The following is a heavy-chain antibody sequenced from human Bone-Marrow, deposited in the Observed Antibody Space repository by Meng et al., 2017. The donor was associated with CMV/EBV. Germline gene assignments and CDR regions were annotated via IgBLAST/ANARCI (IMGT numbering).Heavy chain of an antibody. CDR3: ARDPLVNRGAFDI. Sequence: GSLRLSCAASGFTFSSYSMNWVRQAPGKGLEWVSYISSSSSTIYYADSVKGRFTISRDNAKNSLYLQMNSLRAEDTAVYYCARDPLVNRGAFDIWGQGTMVTVSS. D-gene: IGHD2/OR15-2a*01. CDR2: ISSSSSTI. J-gene: IGHJ3*02. CDR1: GFTFSSYS. V-gene: IGHV3-48*04.